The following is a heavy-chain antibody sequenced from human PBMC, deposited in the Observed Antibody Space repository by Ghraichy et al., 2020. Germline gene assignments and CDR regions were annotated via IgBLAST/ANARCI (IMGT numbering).Heavy chain of an antibody. J-gene: IGHJ4*02. V-gene: IGHV3-21*01. CDR3: ARDTPLRYRGRQGLDY. D-gene: IGHD1-26*01. Sequence: GGSLRLSCAASGFTFSSYSMNWVRQAPGKGLEWVSSISSSSSYIYYADSVKGRFTISRDNAKNSLYLQMNSLRAEDTAVYYCARDTPLRYRGRQGLDYWGQGTLVTVSS. CDR1: GFTFSSYS. CDR2: ISSSSSYI.